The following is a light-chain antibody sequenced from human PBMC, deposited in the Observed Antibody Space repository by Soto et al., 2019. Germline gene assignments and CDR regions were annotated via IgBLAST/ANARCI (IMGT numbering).Light chain of an antibody. V-gene: IGLV2-14*01. CDR3: RSYTSSSVYV. CDR1: SSDVGGYNY. Sequence: QSVLTQPASVSGSPGQSITISCTGTSSDVGGYNYFSWYQQHPGKAPKLMIYDVSNRPSGVSNRFSGSKSGNTASLTISGLQAEDEADYYCRSYTSSSVYVFGTGTKVTV. J-gene: IGLJ1*01. CDR2: DVS.